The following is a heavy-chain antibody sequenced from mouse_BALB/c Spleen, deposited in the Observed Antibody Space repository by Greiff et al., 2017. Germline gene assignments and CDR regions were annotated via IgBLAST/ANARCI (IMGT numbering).Heavy chain of an antibody. CDR2: IDTSDSYT. V-gene: IGHV1-69*01. D-gene: IGHD3-3*01. J-gene: IGHJ4*01. CDR3: ARGRASMDY. CDR1: GYTFTDYW. Sequence: QVQLQQPGAELVMPGASVKMSCKASGYTFTDYWMHWVKQRPGQGLEWIGAIDTSDSYTSYNQKFKGKATFTADTSSNTAYMQLSSLTSEDSAVYYCARGRASMDYWGQGTSVTVSS.